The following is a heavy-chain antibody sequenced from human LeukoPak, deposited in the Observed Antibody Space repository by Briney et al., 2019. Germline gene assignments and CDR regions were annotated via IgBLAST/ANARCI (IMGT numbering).Heavy chain of an antibody. D-gene: IGHD3-10*01. Sequence: GSLRLSCAASGFTFSSYAMHWVRQAPGKGLEWVAVISYDGSNKDHADSVKGRFTISRDNSKNTLYLQMNSLRAEDTAVYYCARDRYYGSGRYNYFDYWGQGTLVTVSS. J-gene: IGHJ4*02. CDR1: GFTFSSYA. CDR2: ISYDGSNK. V-gene: IGHV3-30-3*01. CDR3: ARDRYYGSGRYNYFDY.